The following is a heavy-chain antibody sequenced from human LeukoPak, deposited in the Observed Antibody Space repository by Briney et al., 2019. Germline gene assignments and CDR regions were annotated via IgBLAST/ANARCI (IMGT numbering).Heavy chain of an antibody. CDR2: ISSSSRYI. CDR3: ARVLEAASFDY. V-gene: IGHV3-21*01. D-gene: IGHD6-25*01. CDR1: GFTFSSYS. Sequence: GGSLRLSCAASGFTFSSYSMNWVRLAPGKGLEWVSSISSSSRYIYFADSLKGRFTISRDNAKNSLYLQMNSLRAEDTAVYYCARVLEAASFDYWGQGILVTVSS. J-gene: IGHJ4*02.